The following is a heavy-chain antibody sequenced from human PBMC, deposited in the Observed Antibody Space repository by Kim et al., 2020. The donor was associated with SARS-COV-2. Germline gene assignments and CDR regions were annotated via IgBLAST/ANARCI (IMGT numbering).Heavy chain of an antibody. CDR3: ARLGITGTNYDYYGMDV. V-gene: IGHV3-7*01. D-gene: IGHD1-7*01. Sequence: GGSLRLSCAASGFTFSNYWMTWVRQAPGKGLEWVANIKQDGTEKYYVDSVKRRFTISRDNAKNSLYLQMNSLRAEDTAMYFCARLGITGTNYDYYGMDVWGQGTTVTVSS. J-gene: IGHJ6*02. CDR2: IKQDGTEK. CDR1: GFTFSNYW.